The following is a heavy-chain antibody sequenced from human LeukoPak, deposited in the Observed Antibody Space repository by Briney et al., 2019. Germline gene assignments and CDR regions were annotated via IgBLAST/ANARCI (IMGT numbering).Heavy chain of an antibody. D-gene: IGHD3-10*01. CDR2: IYHSGST. CDR1: GYSISSGYY. Sequence: PSETLSLTCTVSGYSISSGYYWGWIRQPPGKGLEWIGSIYHSGSTYYNPSLKSRVTISVDTSKNQFSLKLSSVTAADTAVYYCACGVLWFGESVFDYWGQGTLVTVSS. J-gene: IGHJ4*02. CDR3: ACGVLWFGESVFDY. V-gene: IGHV4-38-2*02.